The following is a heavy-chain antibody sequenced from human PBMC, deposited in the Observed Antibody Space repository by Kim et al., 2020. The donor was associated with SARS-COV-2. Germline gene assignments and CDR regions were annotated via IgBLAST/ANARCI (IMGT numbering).Heavy chain of an antibody. D-gene: IGHD1-26*01. CDR3: ARDLWGASGSYSD. V-gene: IGHV3-48*03. CDR1: GFNFSVHE. Sequence: GGSLRLSCAGSGFNFSVHELNWVRQAPGKGLEWISYISGSGASIYYADSVNGRFTISRDNAKNSLYLQMNSLRVEDTAVYYCARDLWGASGSYSDWGQGT. J-gene: IGHJ4*02. CDR2: ISGSGASI.